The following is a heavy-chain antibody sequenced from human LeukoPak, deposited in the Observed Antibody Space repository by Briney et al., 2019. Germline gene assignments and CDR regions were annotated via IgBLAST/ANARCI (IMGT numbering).Heavy chain of an antibody. J-gene: IGHJ2*01. CDR1: GFTFSTYW. D-gene: IGHD3-9*01. V-gene: IGHV3-7*01. Sequence: GGSLRLSCAASGFTFSTYWMSWVRQGPGKGLEWVANINPDGSEKYYVDSVKGQFTISRDNAKNSLSLQTDSLGAEDTAVYYCARGGWGYYDILTGPPAFYYFDLWGHGTLVTVSS. CDR2: INPDGSEK. CDR3: ARGGWGYYDILTGPPAFYYFDL.